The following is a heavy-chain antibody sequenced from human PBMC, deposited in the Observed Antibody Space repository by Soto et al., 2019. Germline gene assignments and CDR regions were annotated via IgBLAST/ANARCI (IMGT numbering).Heavy chain of an antibody. J-gene: IGHJ4*02. D-gene: IGHD3-22*01. CDR1: GGSVSSGSYY. CDR2: IYYSGST. CDR3: ARGLSLTPYYYDSSGYYYLDY. V-gene: IGHV4-61*01. Sequence: PSETLSLTCTVSGGSVSSGSYYWSWIRQPPGKGLEWIGYIYYSGSTNYNPSLKSRVTISVDTSKNQFSLKLSSVTAADTAVYYCARGLSLTPYYYDSSGYYYLDYWGQGTLVTSPQ.